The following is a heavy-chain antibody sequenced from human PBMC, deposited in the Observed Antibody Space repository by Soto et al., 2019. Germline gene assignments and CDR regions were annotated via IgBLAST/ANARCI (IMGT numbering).Heavy chain of an antibody. CDR2: ISGSGGST. D-gene: IGHD3-3*01. J-gene: IGHJ6*02. V-gene: IGHV3-23*01. CDR3: ASLIFVVVIDTGMDV. Sequence: QTGGSLRLSCAASGFTFSSYAMSWVRQAPGKGLEWVSAISGSGGSTYYADSVKGRFTISRDNSKNTLYLQMNSLRAEDTAVYYCASLIFVVVIDTGMDVWGQGTTVTVSS. CDR1: GFTFSSYA.